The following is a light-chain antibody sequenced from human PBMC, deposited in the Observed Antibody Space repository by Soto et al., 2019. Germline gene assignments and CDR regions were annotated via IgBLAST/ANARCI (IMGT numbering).Light chain of an antibody. Sequence: QSALTQPPSASGSPGQSVTISCTGTSSDVGGYNYVSWFQQHPGKAPKLMIYDVSKRPSGVPDRFSGSKSGNTASLTVSGLQADDEADYYFSSYAGSTRYVFGTGTKLTVL. CDR3: SSYAGSTRYV. V-gene: IGLV2-8*01. J-gene: IGLJ1*01. CDR1: SSDVGGYNY. CDR2: DVS.